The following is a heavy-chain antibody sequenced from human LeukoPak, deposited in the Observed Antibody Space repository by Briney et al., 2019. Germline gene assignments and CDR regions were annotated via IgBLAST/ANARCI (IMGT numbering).Heavy chain of an antibody. Sequence: GASVKVSCKASGYTFTSYDINWVRQATGQGLEWMGWMNPNSGNTGYAQKFQGRVTMTRNTSTSTAYMELSSLRSEDTAVYYCARGRSDSGIAGTRVLGYWGQGTLVTVSS. CDR1: GYTFTSYD. CDR2: MNPNSGNT. V-gene: IGHV1-8*01. CDR3: ARGRSDSGIAGTRVLGY. D-gene: IGHD1-26*01. J-gene: IGHJ4*02.